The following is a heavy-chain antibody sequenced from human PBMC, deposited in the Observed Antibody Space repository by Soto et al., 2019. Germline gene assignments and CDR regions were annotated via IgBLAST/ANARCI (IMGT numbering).Heavy chain of an antibody. CDR1: GGTFTSNS. CDR2: IIPVNGTT. CDR3: ARLYYGDYEGWFDP. J-gene: IGHJ5*02. D-gene: IGHD4-17*01. Sequence: ASVKVSCKASGGTFTSNSFTWVRQAPGQGLEWMGRIIPVNGTTNYAQKFQDRVTMTTDTSTSTAYMELRSLRSEDTAVYYCARLYYGDYEGWFDPWGQG. V-gene: IGHV1-18*01.